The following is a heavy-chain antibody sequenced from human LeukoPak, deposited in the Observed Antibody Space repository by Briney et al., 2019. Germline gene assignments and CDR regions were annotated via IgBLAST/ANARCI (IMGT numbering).Heavy chain of an antibody. Sequence: GESLKISCKGSGYSFTNYWIGWVRQIPGKGLEWMGIIYPGESDTRYSPSFQGQVTISADKSISTAYLQWSSLKASDTAMYYCARLEVPAHPDYWGQGTLVTVSS. J-gene: IGHJ4*02. CDR2: IYPGESDT. CDR3: ARLEVPAHPDY. V-gene: IGHV5-51*01. CDR1: GYSFTNYW. D-gene: IGHD2-2*01.